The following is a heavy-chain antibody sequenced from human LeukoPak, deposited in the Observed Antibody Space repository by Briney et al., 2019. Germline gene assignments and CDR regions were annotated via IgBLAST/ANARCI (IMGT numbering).Heavy chain of an antibody. V-gene: IGHV3-30*02. D-gene: IGHD1-26*01. J-gene: IGHJ3*02. CDR2: IRYDRSNK. CDR1: GFTFSSYG. CDR3: ANLGATPHDAFDI. Sequence: GGSLRLSCAASGFTFSSYGMHWVRQAPGKGLEWVAFIRYDRSNKYYADSVKGRFTISRDNSKNTLYLQMNSLRAEDTAVYYCANLGATPHDAFDIWGQGTMVTVSS.